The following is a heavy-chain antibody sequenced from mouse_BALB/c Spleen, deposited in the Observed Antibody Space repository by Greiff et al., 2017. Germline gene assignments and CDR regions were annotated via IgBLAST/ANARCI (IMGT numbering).Heavy chain of an antibody. CDR2: IYPGDGDT. CDR3: TREGLLLRFAY. D-gene: IGHD1-1*01. CDR1: GYAFSSYW. V-gene: IGHV1-80*01. J-gene: IGHJ3*01. Sequence: QVQLQQSGAELVRPGSSVKISCKASGYAFSSYWMNWVKQRPGQGLEWIGQIYPGDGDTNYNGKFKGKATLTADKSSSTAYMQLSSLTSEDSAVYYCTREGLLLRFAYWGQGTLVTVSA.